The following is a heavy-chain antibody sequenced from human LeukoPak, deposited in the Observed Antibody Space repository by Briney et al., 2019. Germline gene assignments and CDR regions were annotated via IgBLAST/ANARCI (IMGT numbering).Heavy chain of an antibody. D-gene: IGHD4-23*01. Sequence: GGSLRLSCAASGFTFSGYEMNWVRQAPGKGLEWVSCISSSGSTIYYADSVKGRFTISRDNAKNSLYLQMNSLRAEDTAVYYCALWKHGNSPLDFWGQGTLVTVSS. CDR1: GFTFSGYE. V-gene: IGHV3-48*03. J-gene: IGHJ4*02. CDR2: ISSSGSTI. CDR3: ALWKHGNSPLDF.